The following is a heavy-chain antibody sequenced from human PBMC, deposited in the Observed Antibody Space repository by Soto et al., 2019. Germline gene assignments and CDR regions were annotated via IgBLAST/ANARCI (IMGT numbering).Heavy chain of an antibody. J-gene: IGHJ6*02. CDR2: FDPEDGET. D-gene: IGHD3-22*01. CDR3: ARTWYYDSSGYWVHYGMDV. V-gene: IGHV1-24*01. CDR1: GYTLTELS. Sequence: WASVKVSCKVSGYTLTELSMHWVRQAPGKGLEWMGGFDPEDGETIYAQKFQGRVTMTEDTSTDTAYMELSSLRSEDTAVYYCARTWYYDSSGYWVHYGMDVWGQGTTVTVSS.